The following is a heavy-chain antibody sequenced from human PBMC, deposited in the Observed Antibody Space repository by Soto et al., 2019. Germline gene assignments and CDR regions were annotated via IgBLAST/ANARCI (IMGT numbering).Heavy chain of an antibody. Sequence: EVQLLESGGGLVQPGGSLSLSCAASGFTFINYAMHWVRRPPGKGLEWVSSISGRGTESYYADSVKGRFTISRDNSRNTLSLQMNSLRAEDTAIYYCAKDGGVYSYELWGQGTLVTVSS. CDR3: AKDGGVYSYEL. CDR1: GFTFINYA. D-gene: IGHD5-18*01. V-gene: IGHV3-23*01. CDR2: ISGRGTES. J-gene: IGHJ4*02.